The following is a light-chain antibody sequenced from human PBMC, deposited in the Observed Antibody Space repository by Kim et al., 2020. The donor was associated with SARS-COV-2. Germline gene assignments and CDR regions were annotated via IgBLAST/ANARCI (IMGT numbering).Light chain of an antibody. V-gene: IGLV1-44*01. CDR3: AAWDDSLNGYV. Sequence: GQRVTISGSGTSSNTGSNTVNRYQQLPGTAPKLLIYSNNQRPSGVPDRFSGSKSGTSASLAISGLQSEDEADYYCAAWDDSLNGYVFGTGTKVTVL. J-gene: IGLJ1*01. CDR1: SSNTGSNT. CDR2: SNN.